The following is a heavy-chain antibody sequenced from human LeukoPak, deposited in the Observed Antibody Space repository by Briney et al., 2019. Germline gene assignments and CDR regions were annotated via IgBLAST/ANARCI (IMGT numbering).Heavy chain of an antibody. CDR3: ARLQTSTSFYYFDS. CDR2: IYYTGKT. Sequence: SETLSLSCTVSASSISSGTYYWGWSRQPPGKGLEWIGTIYYTGKTFYSPSLKSRVTISVDPSTNQFSLNLSSVTAADTAVYYCARLQTSTSFYYFDSWGQGTLVTVSS. J-gene: IGHJ4*02. CDR1: ASSISSGTYY. D-gene: IGHD2-2*01. V-gene: IGHV4-39*01.